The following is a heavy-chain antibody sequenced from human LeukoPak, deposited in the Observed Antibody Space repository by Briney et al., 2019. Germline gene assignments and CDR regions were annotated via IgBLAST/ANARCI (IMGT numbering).Heavy chain of an antibody. CDR2: ISAYNGNT. V-gene: IGHV1-18*01. J-gene: IGHJ6*03. D-gene: IGHD3-10*01. Sequence: ASVRVSCKASGYTFTSYGISWVRPAPGQGLEWMGWISAYNGNTNYAQKLQGRVTMTTDTSTSTAYMELRSLRSDDTAVYYCARDSDGSGSYYYYYYYYMDVWGKGTTVTVSS. CDR1: GYTFTSYG. CDR3: ARDSDGSGSYYYYYYYYMDV.